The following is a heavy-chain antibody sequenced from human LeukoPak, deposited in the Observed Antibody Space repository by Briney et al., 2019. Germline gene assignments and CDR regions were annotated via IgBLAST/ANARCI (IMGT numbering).Heavy chain of an antibody. V-gene: IGHV3-23*01. CDR2: IINTGAAT. CDR1: GFTFSSHG. Sequence: PGGSLRLSCAASGFTFSSHGMSWVRQAPGKGLEWVSGIINTGAATYYADSVKGRFTISRDNSKNTLYLQMNSLRADDTAVYYCARDRRGEKDFDVWGPGAMVTVSS. CDR3: ARDRRGEKDFDV. J-gene: IGHJ3*01.